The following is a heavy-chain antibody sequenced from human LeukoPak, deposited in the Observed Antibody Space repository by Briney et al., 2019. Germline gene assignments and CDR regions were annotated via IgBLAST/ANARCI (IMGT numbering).Heavy chain of an antibody. Sequence: GGSLRLSCVVSGFTFITYWMGWVRQAPGKGLEWVANTKPDGTEKYYVDSVKGRFTISRDNAMNSLYLQMTSLRDEDTAIYDCTRKKVVVTKGNVDYWGQGTLVTVSS. CDR3: TRKKVVVTKGNVDY. CDR1: GFTFITYW. V-gene: IGHV3-7*01. CDR2: TKPDGTEK. J-gene: IGHJ4*02. D-gene: IGHD2-15*01.